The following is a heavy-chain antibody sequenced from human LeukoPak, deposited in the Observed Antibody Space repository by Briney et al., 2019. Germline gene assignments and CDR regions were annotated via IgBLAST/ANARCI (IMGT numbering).Heavy chain of an antibody. CDR2: IYSGGST. CDR3: ARDRGYCSSTSCYGGSFDY. V-gene: IGHV3-53*01. D-gene: IGHD2-2*01. CDR1: GSTVSNNY. Sequence: PGGSLRLSCAASGSTVSNNYMSWVRQAPGKGLERVSVIYSGGSTYYADSVKGRFTISRDNSKNTLYLQMNSLRAEDTAVYYCARDRGYCSSTSCYGGSFDYWGQGTLVTVSS. J-gene: IGHJ4*02.